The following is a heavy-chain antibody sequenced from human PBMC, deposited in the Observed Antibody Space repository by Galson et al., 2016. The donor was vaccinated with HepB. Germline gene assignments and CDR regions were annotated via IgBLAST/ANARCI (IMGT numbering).Heavy chain of an antibody. CDR1: GFTFSNAW. Sequence: SLRLSCAASGFTFSNAWMTWVRQAPGKGLEWVGHIKSKTDGEKTEHAAPVKGRFTISRDDSKNTLYLEMNSLKIEDTAVYYCIPTVSFWSGPYGIQVWGQGTTVTVSS. J-gene: IGHJ6*02. CDR3: IPTVSFWSGPYGIQV. V-gene: IGHV3-15*01. D-gene: IGHD3-3*01. CDR2: IKSKTDGEKT.